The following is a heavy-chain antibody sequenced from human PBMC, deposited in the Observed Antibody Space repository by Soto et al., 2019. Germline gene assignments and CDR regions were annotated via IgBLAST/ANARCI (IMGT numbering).Heavy chain of an antibody. CDR3: TRDLLGRLYSRSHWYFEY. CDR2: ISSSSTYI. Sequence: GGSLRLSCAASGFTFSNYAMNWVRQAPGKGPEWVSSISSSSTYIYYADSVRGRFTISRDNTRSSLYLQMNSLRAEDTAIYYCTRDLLGRLYSRSHWYFEYWGQGILVTVSS. J-gene: IGHJ4*02. CDR1: GFTFSNYA. V-gene: IGHV3-21*01. D-gene: IGHD6-13*01.